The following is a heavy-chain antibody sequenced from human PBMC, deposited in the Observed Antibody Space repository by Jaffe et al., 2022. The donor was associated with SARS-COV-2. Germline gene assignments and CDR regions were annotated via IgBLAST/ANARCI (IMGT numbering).Heavy chain of an antibody. CDR3: ARWSDLPP. CDR2: IYHTGST. J-gene: IGHJ5*02. Sequence: QVQLQESGPGLVKPSETLSLTCNVSGYSITSGYYWGWIRQPPGKGLEWIGTIYHTGSTYYNPSLKTRVSLSVDTSKNQFSLRLNSVTAADTAVYYCARWSDLPPWGQGTLVTVSS. V-gene: IGHV4-38-2*02. CDR1: GYSITSGYY.